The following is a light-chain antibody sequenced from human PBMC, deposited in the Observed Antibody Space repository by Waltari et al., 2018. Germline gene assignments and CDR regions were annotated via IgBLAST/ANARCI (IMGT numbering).Light chain of an antibody. CDR1: NLGNRY. Sequence: SYELTQPPSVSVSPGQTASITCSGDNLGNRYVSWYKQAPGQSPILVIYQDNKGPPGIPGRFSGSNSGNTATLTISVTQAVDEADYSCQAWDSSSTVVFGGGTKLTVL. CDR2: QDN. J-gene: IGLJ2*01. CDR3: QAWDSSSTVV. V-gene: IGLV3-1*01.